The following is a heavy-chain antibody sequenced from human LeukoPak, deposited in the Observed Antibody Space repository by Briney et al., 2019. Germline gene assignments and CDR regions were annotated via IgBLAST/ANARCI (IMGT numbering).Heavy chain of an antibody. CDR3: ARRSLESGSYLLMGDPGPFDY. CDR2: IYPGDSDT. CDR1: GYIFTNYW. J-gene: IGHJ4*02. Sequence: PGESLKISCKGSGYIFTNYWIGWVRQMPEKGLEWMGIIYPGDSDTRYSPSFQGQVTTSVDKSISTAYLQWSSLKTSDTAMYFCARRSLESGSYLLMGDPGPFDYWGQGTLVTVSS. V-gene: IGHV5-51*01. D-gene: IGHD1-26*01.